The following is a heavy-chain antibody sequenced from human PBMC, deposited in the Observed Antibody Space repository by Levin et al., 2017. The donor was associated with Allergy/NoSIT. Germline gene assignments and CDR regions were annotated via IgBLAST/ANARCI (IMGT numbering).Heavy chain of an antibody. CDR3: ARSERLTIVRGAGYYFEY. V-gene: IGHV4-31*03. CDR2: ILYSGST. Sequence: PSETLSLTCNVSDDSLSSGAYYWNWIRQHPGKGLEWIGYILYSGSTYYNPSLKSRVSILLNTSKKQFSLKLTSVTAADTAVYYCARSERLTIVRGAGYYFEYWGQGTLVTVSS. J-gene: IGHJ4*02. CDR1: DDSLSSGAYY. D-gene: IGHD3-10*01.